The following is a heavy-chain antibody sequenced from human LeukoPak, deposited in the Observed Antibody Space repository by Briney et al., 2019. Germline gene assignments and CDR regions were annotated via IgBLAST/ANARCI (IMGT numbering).Heavy chain of an antibody. V-gene: IGHV4-30-4*08. D-gene: IGHD2-2*01. Sequence: LRLSCAASGFTFSSYSMNWIRQPPGKGLEWIGYIYYSGSTYFNPSLESRLTISVDTSKNQFSLKLSSVTAADTAVYYCARGGDQLLQNWFDPWGQGTLVTVSS. CDR3: ARGGDQLLQNWFDP. J-gene: IGHJ5*02. CDR2: IYYSGST. CDR1: GFTFSSYS.